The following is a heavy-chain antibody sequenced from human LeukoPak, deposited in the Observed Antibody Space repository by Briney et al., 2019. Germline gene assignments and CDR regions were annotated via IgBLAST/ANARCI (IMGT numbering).Heavy chain of an antibody. J-gene: IGHJ4*02. V-gene: IGHV4-39*01. CDR1: GGSINSSSYY. Sequence: PSETLSLTCTVSGGSINSSSYYWGWIRQPPGKGLEWIGNIYYSGISYYTSSLKSRVTISVDTSKNQFSLILSSVTAADAAVYYCARRTYSIGWYFFDFWGQGTLVTVSS. D-gene: IGHD6-19*01. CDR3: ARRTYSIGWYFFDF. CDR2: IYYSGIS.